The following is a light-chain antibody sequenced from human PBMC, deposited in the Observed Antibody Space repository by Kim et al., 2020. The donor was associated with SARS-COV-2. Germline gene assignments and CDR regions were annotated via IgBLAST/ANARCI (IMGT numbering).Light chain of an antibody. J-gene: IGKJ4*01. V-gene: IGKV3-15*01. Sequence: EIVMTQSPATLSVSPGERATLSCRASQSVSSNVAWYQQKPGQAPRLLIYGASTRATGIPARFSGSGSGTEFTLTLSSLQSEDFAVYYCQHYNNWPPLTFGGGTKVDIK. CDR1: QSVSSN. CDR2: GAS. CDR3: QHYNNWPPLT.